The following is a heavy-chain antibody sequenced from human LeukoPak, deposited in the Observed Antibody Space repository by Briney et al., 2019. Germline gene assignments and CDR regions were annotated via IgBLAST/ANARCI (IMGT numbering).Heavy chain of an antibody. J-gene: IGHJ4*02. V-gene: IGHV4-59*08. CDR2: IYYSGST. D-gene: IGHD5-24*01. Sequence: SETLSLTCTVSGDSISHYYWSWIRQPPGKGLEWIGYIYYSGSTKYNPSLKSRVTISVDTSKNQFSLKLSSVTAADTAVYYCARGARAGYNLEPFDYWGQGTLVTVSS. CDR1: GDSISHYY. CDR3: ARGARAGYNLEPFDY.